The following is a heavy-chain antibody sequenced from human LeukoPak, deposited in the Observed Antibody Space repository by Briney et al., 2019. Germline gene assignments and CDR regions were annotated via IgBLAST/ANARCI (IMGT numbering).Heavy chain of an antibody. V-gene: IGHV1-18*01. J-gene: IGHJ4*02. CDR2: ISTDNGNT. CDR1: GYTFSSYD. Sequence: ASVKVSCKASGYTFSSYDINWVRQAPGQGLEWMGWISTDNGNTNYVQKLQGRVTMTTDTSTSTAYMELKSLRSDDTAVFFCAREPAYGTYDYWGQGTLVTVSS. D-gene: IGHD2-21*01. CDR3: AREPAYGTYDY.